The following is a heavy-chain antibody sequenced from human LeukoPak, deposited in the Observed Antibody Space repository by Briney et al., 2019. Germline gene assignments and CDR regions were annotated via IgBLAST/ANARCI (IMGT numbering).Heavy chain of an antibody. J-gene: IGHJ1*01. Sequence: GGSLRLSCAASGFTLSSYAMSWVRQAPGKGLEWVSAISGSGGSTYYADSVKGRFTISRDNSKNTLYLQVNSLRAEDTAVYYCAKGRITMIVVVTEYFQHWGQGTLVTVSS. V-gene: IGHV3-23*01. CDR3: AKGRITMIVVVTEYFQH. D-gene: IGHD3-22*01. CDR2: ISGSGGST. CDR1: GFTLSSYA.